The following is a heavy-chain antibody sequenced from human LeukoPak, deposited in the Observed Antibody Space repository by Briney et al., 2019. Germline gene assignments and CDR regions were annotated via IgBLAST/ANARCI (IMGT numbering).Heavy chain of an antibody. CDR1: GGSISIYY. V-gene: IGHV4-4*07. J-gene: IGHJ4*02. CDR2: IYTSGST. Sequence: SETLSLTCSVSGGSISIYYWSWIRQPAGKGLEWIGRIYTSGSTNYNPSLKSRVTMSVDTSKNQFSLTLNSVTAADTGVYYCARAPLWFGELMGNYFDYWGQGTLVTVSS. CDR3: ARAPLWFGELMGNYFDY. D-gene: IGHD3-10*01.